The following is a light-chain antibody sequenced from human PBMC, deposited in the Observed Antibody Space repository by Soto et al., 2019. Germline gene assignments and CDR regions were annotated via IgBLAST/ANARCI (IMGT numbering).Light chain of an antibody. J-gene: IGLJ3*02. V-gene: IGLV2-14*03. CDR1: SSDIGAYDY. CDR2: DVS. CDR3: TSYITSSTGV. Sequence: QSVLTQPASVSGSPVQSITIFCPGTSSDIGAYDYVSWYQHHPGKAPKLIIYDVSSRPSGVSDRFSGSKSGNKASLTISGLQAEDESDYYCTSYITSSTGVFGGGTKVTVL.